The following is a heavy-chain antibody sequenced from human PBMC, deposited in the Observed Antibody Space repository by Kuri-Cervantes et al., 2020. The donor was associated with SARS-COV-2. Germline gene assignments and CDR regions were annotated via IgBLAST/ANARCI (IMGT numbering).Heavy chain of an antibody. D-gene: IGHD3-22*01. V-gene: IGHV1-69*13. CDR1: GGTFSSYA. Sequence: SVKVSCKASGGTFSSYAISWVRQAPGQGLEWMGRIIPIFGTANYAQKFQGRVTITADESTSTAYMELSSLRSEDTAVYYCARDSYYDSSGYYYLRAFDIWGQGTMVTVSS. CDR3: ARDSYYDSSGYYYLRAFDI. J-gene: IGHJ3*02. CDR2: IIPIFGTA.